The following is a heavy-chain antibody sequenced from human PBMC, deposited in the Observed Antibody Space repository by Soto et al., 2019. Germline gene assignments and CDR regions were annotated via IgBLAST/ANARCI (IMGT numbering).Heavy chain of an antibody. CDR3: TRDRSTIYSNYYYYGMDV. Sequence: GGSLRLSCTASGFTFGDYAMSWFRQAPGKGLEWVGFIRSKAYGGTTEYAASVKGRFTISRDDSKSIAYLQMNSLKTEDTAVYYCTRDRSTIYSNYYYYGMDVWGQGTTVTVSS. CDR2: IRSKAYGGTT. V-gene: IGHV3-49*03. J-gene: IGHJ6*02. D-gene: IGHD4-4*01. CDR1: GFTFGDYA.